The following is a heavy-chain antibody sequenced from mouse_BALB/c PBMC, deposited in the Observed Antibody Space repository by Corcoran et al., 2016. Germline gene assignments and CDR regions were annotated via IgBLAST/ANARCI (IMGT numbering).Heavy chain of an antibody. CDR1: GYTFTSYV. Sequence: EVQLQQSGPELVKPGASVKMSCKASGYTFTSYVMHWVKQKPGQGLGWIGYINPYNDGTKYNEKFKGKATLTSDKSSSTAYMELSSLTSEDSAVYYCARTSTMITRYFDVWGAGTTVTVSS. J-gene: IGHJ1*01. D-gene: IGHD2-4*01. V-gene: IGHV1S136*01. CDR3: ARTSTMITRYFDV. CDR2: INPYNDGT.